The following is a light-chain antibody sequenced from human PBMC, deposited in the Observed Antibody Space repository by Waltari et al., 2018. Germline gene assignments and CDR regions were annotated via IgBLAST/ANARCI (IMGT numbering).Light chain of an antibody. CDR1: QSVSSN. CDR2: GAS. V-gene: IGKV3-15*01. Sequence: EIVMTQSPATLSVSPGERATLSCRASQSVSSNLAWYQQKPGQAPRRLIYGASTRATGFPARFSGSGSGTEFTLTISSLQSEDFAVYYCQQYHNWWTFGQGTKVEIK. CDR3: QQYHNWWT. J-gene: IGKJ1*01.